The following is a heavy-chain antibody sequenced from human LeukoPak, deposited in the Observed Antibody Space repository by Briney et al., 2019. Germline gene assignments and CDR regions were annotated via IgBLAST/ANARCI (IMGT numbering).Heavy chain of an antibody. CDR2: IYYSGST. V-gene: IGHV4-59*01. D-gene: IGHD4-17*01. Sequence: SETLSLTCTVSGGSISSYYWSWIRRPPGKGLEWIGYIYYSGSTNYNPSLKSRVTISVDTSKNQFSLKLSSVTAADTAVYYCARHDYGDWFDPWGQRTLVTVSS. CDR1: GGSISSYY. CDR3: ARHDYGDWFDP. J-gene: IGHJ5*02.